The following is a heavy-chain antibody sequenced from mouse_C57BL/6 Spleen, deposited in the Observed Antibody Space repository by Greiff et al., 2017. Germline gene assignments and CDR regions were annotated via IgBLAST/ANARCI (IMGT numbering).Heavy chain of an antibody. CDR1: GYTFTSYW. D-gene: IGHD2-4*01. Sequence: QVQLQQSGAELVKPGASVKMSCKASGYTFTSYWITWVKQRPGQGLEWIGDIYPGSGSTNYNEKFKSKATLTVDTSSSTAYMQLSSLTSEDSAVYYCARWDYRIAMDYWGQGTSVTVSS. CDR2: IYPGSGST. CDR3: ARWDYRIAMDY. V-gene: IGHV1-55*01. J-gene: IGHJ4*01.